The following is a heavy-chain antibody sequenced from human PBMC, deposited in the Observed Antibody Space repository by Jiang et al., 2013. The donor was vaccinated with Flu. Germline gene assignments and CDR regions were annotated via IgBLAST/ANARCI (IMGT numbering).Heavy chain of an antibody. V-gene: IGHV4-59*01. D-gene: IGHD3-10*01. Sequence: PGLVKPSETLSLTCTVSGGSISSYYWSWIRQPPGKGLEWIGYIYYSGSTNYNPSLKSRVTISVDTSKNQFSLKLSSVTAADTAVYYCARGYGVRGAMRTFDYWGQGTPVTVSS. CDR2: IYYSGST. J-gene: IGHJ4*02. CDR1: GGSISSYY. CDR3: ARGYGVRGAMRTFDY.